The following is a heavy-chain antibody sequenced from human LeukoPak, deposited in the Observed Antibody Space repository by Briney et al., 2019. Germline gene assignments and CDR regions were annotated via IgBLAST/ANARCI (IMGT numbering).Heavy chain of an antibody. CDR3: AKAKGITMIVVVQDAFDI. CDR1: GFTFSSYA. V-gene: IGHV3-23*01. CDR2: ISGSGGST. Sequence: GGSLRLSCAASGFTFSSYAMSWVRQAPGKGLEWVSAISGSGGSTYYADSVKGRFTISTDNSKNTRYLQMNSLRGEDTAVYYCAKAKGITMIVVVQDAFDIWGQGTMVTVSS. D-gene: IGHD3-22*01. J-gene: IGHJ3*02.